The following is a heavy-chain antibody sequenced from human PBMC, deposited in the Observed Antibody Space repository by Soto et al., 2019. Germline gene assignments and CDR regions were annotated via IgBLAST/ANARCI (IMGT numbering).Heavy chain of an antibody. CDR1: GFTFSTYS. J-gene: IGHJ4*02. V-gene: IGHV3-48*01. Sequence: EVQLVESGGGLVQPGGSLRLSCAASGFTFSTYSMSWVRQAPGKGLEWVSYISSTSDTIYYADSVKGRFTISRDNAKNSLYLNVNSLSAEDTAVYYCARDRGCSGGICYRDLGYWGQGTQVTVSS. D-gene: IGHD2-15*01. CDR3: ARDRGCSGGICYRDLGY. CDR2: ISSTSDTI.